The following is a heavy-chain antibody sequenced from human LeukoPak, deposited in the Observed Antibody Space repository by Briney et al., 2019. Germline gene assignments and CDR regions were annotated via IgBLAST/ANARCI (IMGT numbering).Heavy chain of an antibody. D-gene: IGHD3-22*01. V-gene: IGHV3-21*01. J-gene: IGHJ4*02. CDR2: MSSTSRFI. CDR1: GFTFTSYS. CDR3: ASSPYYDSSGYMRGLYYFDY. Sequence: GGSLRLSCAASGFTFTSYSMNWVRQAPGQGLEWVSSMSSTSRFIYYADSVKGRFTISRDNAKDSLYLQMNSLTAEDTAVYYCASSPYYDSSGYMRGLYYFDYWGQGTLVTVSS.